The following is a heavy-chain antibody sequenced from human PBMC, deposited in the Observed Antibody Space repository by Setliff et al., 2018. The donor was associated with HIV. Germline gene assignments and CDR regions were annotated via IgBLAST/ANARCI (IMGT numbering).Heavy chain of an antibody. J-gene: IGHJ5*02. CDR2: IYTSGNT. CDR1: GGSISSGDYY. Sequence: SETLSLTCTVSGGSISSGDYYWTWIRQPAGKGLQWIGRIYTSGNTNYNPSLKSRVTISVDTSKSQFSLKLSSLTAADTAVYYCARGRTQRPNYNYFDPWGLGTLVTVSS. D-gene: IGHD6-25*01. V-gene: IGHV4-61*02. CDR3: ARGRTQRPNYNYFDP.